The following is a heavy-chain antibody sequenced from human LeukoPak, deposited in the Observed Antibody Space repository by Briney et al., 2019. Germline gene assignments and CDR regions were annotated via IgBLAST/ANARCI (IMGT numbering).Heavy chain of an antibody. J-gene: IGHJ6*03. CDR2: IRSDGSNK. CDR1: GFSFSSYG. Sequence: PGGSLRLSCAGSGFSFSSYGMHWVRQAPGKGLEWMAFIRSDGSNKYYADSVKGRFTISRDNSKNTLYLQMNSLRAEDTAVYYCARESYSSGWYQYYYYYMDVWGKGTTVTVSS. V-gene: IGHV3-30*02. CDR3: ARESYSSGWYQYYYYYMDV. D-gene: IGHD6-19*01.